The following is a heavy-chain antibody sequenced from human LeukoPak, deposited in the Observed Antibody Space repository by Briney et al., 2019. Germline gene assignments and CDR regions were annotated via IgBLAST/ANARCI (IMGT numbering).Heavy chain of an antibody. V-gene: IGHV4-39*07. CDR2: IYHSGST. Sequence: SETLSLTCTVSGGSISSSSYYWGWIRQPPGKGLEWIGSIYHSGSTYYNPSLKSRVTISVDTSKNQFSLKLSSVTAADTAVYYCARTTRIDCSGGSCYINYFDYWGQGTLVTVSS. D-gene: IGHD2-15*01. J-gene: IGHJ4*02. CDR3: ARTTRIDCSGGSCYINYFDY. CDR1: GGSISSSSYY.